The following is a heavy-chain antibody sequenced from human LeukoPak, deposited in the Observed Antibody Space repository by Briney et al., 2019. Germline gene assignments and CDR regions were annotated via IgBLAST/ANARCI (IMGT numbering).Heavy chain of an antibody. Sequence: ASVKVSCKASGYTFTDYYMHWVRQAPGQGREWMGWINPNSGGTNFAQKFQGRVAMTRDTSISTAYLELGSLRSDDTAVYFWARDRWQLVPYFDSWGQGTLVTVSS. CDR1: GYTFTDYY. D-gene: IGHD6-6*01. V-gene: IGHV1-2*02. J-gene: IGHJ4*02. CDR3: ARDRWQLVPYFDS. CDR2: INPNSGGT.